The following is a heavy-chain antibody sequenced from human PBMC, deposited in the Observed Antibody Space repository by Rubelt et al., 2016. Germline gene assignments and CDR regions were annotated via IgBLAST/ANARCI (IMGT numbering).Heavy chain of an antibody. V-gene: IGHV1-18*01. CDR1: GYTFTSYG. J-gene: IGHJ4*02. CDR3: ARMGQELSPLDY. Sequence: QVQLVQSGAEVKKPGASVKVSCKASGYTFTSYGISWVRQAPGQGLEWMGWIGVYNGKTHYAPKVQGRITMTTEISTSTVYMEVRSLRSDDSAMYYCARMGQELSPLDYWGQGTLVTVSS. CDR2: IGVYNGKT. D-gene: IGHD1-7*01.